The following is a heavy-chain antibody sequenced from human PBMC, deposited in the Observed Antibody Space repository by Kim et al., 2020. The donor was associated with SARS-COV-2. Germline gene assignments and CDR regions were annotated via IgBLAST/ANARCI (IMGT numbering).Heavy chain of an antibody. CDR2: ISYDGSNK. CDR1: GFTFSSYA. D-gene: IGHD2-2*01. V-gene: IGHV3-30-3*01. J-gene: IGHJ4*02. Sequence: GGSLRLSCAASGFTFSSYAMHWVRQAPGKGLEGVAVISYDGSNKYYADSVKGRFTISRDNSKNTLYLQMNSLRAEDTAVYYCASTYCSSTSCYYFDYWGQGTLVTVSS. CDR3: ASTYCSSTSCYYFDY.